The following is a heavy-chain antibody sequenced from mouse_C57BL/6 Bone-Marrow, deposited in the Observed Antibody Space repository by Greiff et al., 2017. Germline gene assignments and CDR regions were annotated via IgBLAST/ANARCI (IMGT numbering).Heavy chain of an antibody. D-gene: IGHD1-1*01. CDR1: GFSLSTSGMG. CDR3: ARRRRVNYYGSSIWYFGV. J-gene: IGHJ1*03. CDR2: IYWDDDK. Sequence: QVTLKESGPGILQSSQTLSLTCSFSGFSLSTSGMGVSWIRQPSGKGLEWLAHIYWDDDKRYNPSLKSRLTISKDTSRNQVFLKITSVDTADTATYYCARRRRVNYYGSSIWYFGVWGTGTTVTVSS. V-gene: IGHV8-12*01.